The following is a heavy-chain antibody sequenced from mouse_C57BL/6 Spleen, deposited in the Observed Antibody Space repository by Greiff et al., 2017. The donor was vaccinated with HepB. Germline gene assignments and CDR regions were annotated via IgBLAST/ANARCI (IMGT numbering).Heavy chain of an antibody. CDR1: GFNIKDDY. CDR2: IDPENGDT. J-gene: IGHJ1*03. CDR3: TTSNYYGSSYVGYFDV. D-gene: IGHD1-1*01. Sequence: EVMLVESGAELVRPGASVKLSCTASGFNIKDDYMHWVKQRPEQGLEWIGWIDPENGDTEYASKFQGKATITADTSSNTAYLQLSSLTSEDTAVYYCTTSNYYGSSYVGYFDVWGTGTTVTVSS. V-gene: IGHV14-4*01.